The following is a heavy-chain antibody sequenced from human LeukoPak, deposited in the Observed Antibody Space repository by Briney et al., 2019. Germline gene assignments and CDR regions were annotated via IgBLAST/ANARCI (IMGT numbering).Heavy chain of an antibody. CDR3: AREYCSTTSCYAFFDY. J-gene: IGHJ4*02. D-gene: IGHD2-2*01. CDR1: GGSFSGYY. CDR2: INHSGST. Sequence: SETLSLTCAVYGGSFSGYYWSWIRQPPGKGLEWIGEINHSGSTNYNPSLKSRVTISVDTSKNQFSLELSPVTAADTAVYYCAREYCSTTSCYAFFDYWGQGNLVTVSS. V-gene: IGHV4-34*01.